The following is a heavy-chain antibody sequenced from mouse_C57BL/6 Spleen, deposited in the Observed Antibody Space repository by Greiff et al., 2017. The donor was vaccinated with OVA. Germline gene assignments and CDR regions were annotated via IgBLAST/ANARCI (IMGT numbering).Heavy chain of an antibody. CDR3: TRNSYGSSYGFAY. D-gene: IGHD1-1*01. J-gene: IGHJ3*01. CDR2: IYPGNSDT. Sequence: EVQLQESGTVLARPGASVKMSCKTSGYTFTSYWMHWVKQRPGQGLEWIGAIYPGNSDTSYNQKCKGKAKLTAVTSASTAYMELSSLTNEDSAVYYCTRNSYGSSYGFAYWGQGTLVTVSA. CDR1: GYTFTSYW. V-gene: IGHV1-5*01.